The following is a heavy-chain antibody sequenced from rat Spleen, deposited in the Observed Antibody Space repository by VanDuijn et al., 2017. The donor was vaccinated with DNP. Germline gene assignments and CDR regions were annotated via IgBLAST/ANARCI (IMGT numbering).Heavy chain of an antibody. CDR1: GFTFGDYA. J-gene: IGHJ3*01. CDR2: IIYDGSST. V-gene: IGHV5S10*01. CDR3: ATLTTEGIDLAY. D-gene: IGHD1-11*01. Sequence: EVLLVESGGGLVQPGNSLKLSCAASGFTFGDYAIAWVRQSPKKGLEWVATIIYDGSSTFYRDPVKGRFTVSRDNAKNTQYLQMDSLRSEDTATYYWATLTTEGIDLAYWGQGTLVTVSS.